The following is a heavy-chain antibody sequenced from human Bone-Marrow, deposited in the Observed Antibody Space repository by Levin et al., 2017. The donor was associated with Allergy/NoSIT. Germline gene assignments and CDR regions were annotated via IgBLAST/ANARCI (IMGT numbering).Heavy chain of an antibody. J-gene: IGHJ4*02. CDR2: ISGAGDST. D-gene: IGHD3-10*01. CDR3: AKGRYPNSGSIHNSFDY. V-gene: IGHV3-23*01. Sequence: LSLPCAASGFPFHNYVIVWVRQAPGKGLEWVSLISGAGDSTFYADSVKGRFTISRDNSKSTLYLQMNSLRAEDTAIYYCAKGRYPNSGSIHNSFDYWGQGTLVTVSS. CDR1: GFPFHNYV.